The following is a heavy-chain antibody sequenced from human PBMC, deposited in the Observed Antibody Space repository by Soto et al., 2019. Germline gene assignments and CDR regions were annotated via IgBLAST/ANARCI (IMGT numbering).Heavy chain of an antibody. Sequence: VQLLESGGGVVQPGRSLRLSCEASGFTFSTHAMHWVRQAPGKGLECVAIVSFDGSNKYYADSVKGRFTISRDNSKNTLYLHMSGLTPQDTAFYYCARDQTGITTAGGGRIDRWGQGTLVTVSS. CDR2: VSFDGSNK. CDR3: ARDQTGITTAGGGRIDR. CDR1: GFTFSTHA. J-gene: IGHJ5*02. V-gene: IGHV3-30-3*01. D-gene: IGHD6-13*01.